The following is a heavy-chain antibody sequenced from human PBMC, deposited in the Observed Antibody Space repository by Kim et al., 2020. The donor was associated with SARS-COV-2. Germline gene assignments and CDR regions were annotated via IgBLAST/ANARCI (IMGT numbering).Heavy chain of an antibody. D-gene: IGHD3-22*01. J-gene: IGHJ4*02. CDR3: ARDGGTDYYDNSIDY. CDR2: INAGNGNT. Sequence: ASVKVSCKASGYTFTSYAMHWVRQAPGQRLEWMGWINAGNGNTKYSQKFQGRVTITRDTSASTAHMELSSLRSEDTAVYYCARDGGTDYYDNSIDYWGQGRPVTV. V-gene: IGHV1-3*01. CDR1: GYTFTSYA.